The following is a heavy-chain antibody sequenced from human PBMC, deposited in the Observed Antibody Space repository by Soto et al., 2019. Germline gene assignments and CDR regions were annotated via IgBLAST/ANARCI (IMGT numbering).Heavy chain of an antibody. CDR1: GFTFSSYA. J-gene: IGHJ4*02. D-gene: IGHD1-26*01. CDR2: ISYDGSNK. Sequence: QVQLVESGGGVVQPGRSLRLSCAASGFTFSSYAMHWVRQAPGKGLEWVAVISYDGSNKYYADSVKSRFTISRDNSKNTLYLQMNSLRAEDTAVYYCARPPREWELRAGGYWGQGTLVTVSS. V-gene: IGHV3-30-3*01. CDR3: ARPPREWELRAGGY.